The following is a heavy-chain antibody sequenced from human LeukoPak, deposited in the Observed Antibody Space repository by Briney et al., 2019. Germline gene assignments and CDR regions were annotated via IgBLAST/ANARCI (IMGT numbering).Heavy chain of an antibody. J-gene: IGHJ6*02. Sequence: GASVKVSCKASGGTFSSYAISWVRQAPGQGLEWMGGIIPIFGTANYAQKFQGRVTITADESTSTAYMELSSLRSEDTAVYYCARGRFLEWLLPKRQRCYYYYGMDVWGQGTTVTVSS. V-gene: IGHV1-69*13. CDR2: IIPIFGTA. CDR1: GGTFSSYA. CDR3: ARGRFLEWLLPKRQRCYYYYGMDV. D-gene: IGHD3-3*01.